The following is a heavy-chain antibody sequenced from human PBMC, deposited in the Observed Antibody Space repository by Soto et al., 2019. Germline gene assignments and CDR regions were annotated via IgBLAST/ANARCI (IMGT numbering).Heavy chain of an antibody. CDR1: GFTFSSYS. J-gene: IGHJ5*02. Sequence: PGGSLRLSCAASGFTFSSYSMNWVRQAPGKGLEWVSSISSSSSYIYYADSVKGRFTISRDNAKNSLYLQMNSLRAEDTAVYYCARDWRYCSSTSCRNWFDPWGQGNLVTVSS. CDR2: ISSSSSYI. CDR3: ARDWRYCSSTSCRNWFDP. V-gene: IGHV3-21*01. D-gene: IGHD2-2*01.